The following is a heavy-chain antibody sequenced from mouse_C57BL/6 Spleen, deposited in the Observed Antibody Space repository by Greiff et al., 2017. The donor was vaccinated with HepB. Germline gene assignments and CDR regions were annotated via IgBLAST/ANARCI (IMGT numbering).Heavy chain of an antibody. CDR2: INPSTGGT. V-gene: IGHV1-42*01. Sequence: EVKLQESGPELVKPGASVKISCKASGYSFTGYYMNWVKQSPEKSLEWIGEINPSTGGTTYNQKFKAKATLTVDKSSSTAYMQLKSLTSEDSAVYYCARRDGHYYFDYWGQGTTLTVSS. CDR3: ARRDGHYYFDY. D-gene: IGHD2-3*01. CDR1: GYSFTGYY. J-gene: IGHJ2*01.